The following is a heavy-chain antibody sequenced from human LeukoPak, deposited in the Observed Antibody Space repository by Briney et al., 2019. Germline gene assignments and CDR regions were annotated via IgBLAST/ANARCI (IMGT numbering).Heavy chain of an antibody. CDR2: IYYDEST. D-gene: IGHD3/OR15-3a*01. Sequence: SETLSLTCTVSGGSISGYYWSWLRQPPGKGLHWIGYIYYDESTNYNPSLNSRVTISVDTSKNQFSLKVSSVTAADTAVYYCARGWTSPPYYYGMDVWGQGTTVTVSS. CDR1: GGSISGYY. CDR3: ARGWTSPPYYYGMDV. J-gene: IGHJ6*02. V-gene: IGHV4-59*12.